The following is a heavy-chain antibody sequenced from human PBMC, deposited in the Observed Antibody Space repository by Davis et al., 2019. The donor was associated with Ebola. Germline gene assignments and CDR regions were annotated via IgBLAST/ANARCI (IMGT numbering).Heavy chain of an antibody. CDR2: INHSGST. J-gene: IGHJ5*02. D-gene: IGHD6-13*01. V-gene: IGHV4-34*01. CDR3: ARGIGIAAAGLKTT. Sequence: PGGSLRLSCAVYGGSFSGYYWSWIRQPPGKGLEWIGEINHSGSTNYNPSLKSRVTISVDTSKNQFSLKLSSVTAADTAVYYCARGIGIAAAGLKTTWGQGTLVTVSS. CDR1: GGSFSGYY.